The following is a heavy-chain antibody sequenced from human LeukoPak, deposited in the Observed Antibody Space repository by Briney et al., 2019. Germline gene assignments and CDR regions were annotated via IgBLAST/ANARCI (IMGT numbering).Heavy chain of an antibody. CDR2: IWYDGSNK. Sequence: GRSLRLSCAAPGFTFSSYGMHWVRQAPGKGLEWVAVIWYDGSNKYYADSVKGRFTISRDNSKNTLYLQMNSLRAEDTAVYYCARDLRRYCSGGSCYSFDYWGQGTLVTVSS. CDR1: GFTFSSYG. J-gene: IGHJ4*02. CDR3: ARDLRRYCSGGSCYSFDY. D-gene: IGHD2-15*01. V-gene: IGHV3-33*01.